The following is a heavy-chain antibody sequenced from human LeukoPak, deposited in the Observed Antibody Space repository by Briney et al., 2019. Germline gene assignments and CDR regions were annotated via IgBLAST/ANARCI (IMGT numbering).Heavy chain of an antibody. CDR1: GFTSTNFA. CDR2: IIVGSGAT. D-gene: IGHD3-16*01. CDR3: AADLSNPRMGASYLDS. V-gene: IGHV1-58*01. J-gene: IGHJ4*02. Sequence: EASVKVSCKASGFTSTNFAVQWVRKARGQRLEWIGWIIVGSGATKCAQDFQERVTITRDLSTSTLYMELRSLTSEDTAVYYCAADLSNPRMGASYLDSWGQGTLVTVSS.